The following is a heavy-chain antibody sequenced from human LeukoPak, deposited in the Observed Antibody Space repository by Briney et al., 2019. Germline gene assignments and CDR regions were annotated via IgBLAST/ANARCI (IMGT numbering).Heavy chain of an antibody. CDR2: IYYSGST. Sequence: SETLSLTCTVSGGSFSSYFWSWIRQPPGKGLEWIGYIYYSGSTHYNSSLKSRVTISLDTSRNQFSLKLSSVTAADTGVYYCARQLGDRLLFDYWGQGTLVTVSS. CDR1: GGSFSSYF. CDR3: ARQLGDRLLFDY. V-gene: IGHV4-59*01. D-gene: IGHD2-21*01. J-gene: IGHJ4*02.